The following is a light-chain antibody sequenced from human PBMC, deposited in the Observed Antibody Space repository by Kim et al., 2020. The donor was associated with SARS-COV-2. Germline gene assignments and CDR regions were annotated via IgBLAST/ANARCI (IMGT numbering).Light chain of an antibody. Sequence: SPGESAPRPCRASQSVSSHNLAWYQQKPGQAPRLLIYCASTRATGIPDRFSGSGSGTDFTLTISRLEPEDFAVYYCQQSGSSPLTFGGGTKVDIK. CDR3: QQSGSSPLT. CDR1: QSVSSHN. V-gene: IGKV3-20*01. J-gene: IGKJ4*01. CDR2: CAS.